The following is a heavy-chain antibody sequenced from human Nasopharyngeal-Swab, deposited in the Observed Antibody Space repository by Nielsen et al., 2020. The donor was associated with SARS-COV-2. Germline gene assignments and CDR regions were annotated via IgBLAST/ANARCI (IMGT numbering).Heavy chain of an antibody. CDR2: ISSSSSYI. CDR3: ARDSDYYDGVALLWYFDY. J-gene: IGHJ4*02. V-gene: IGHV3-21*01. D-gene: IGHD3-22*01. Sequence: GQWLVWVSSISSSSSYIYYADSVKGRFTISRDNAKNSLYLQMNSLRAEDTAVYYCARDSDYYDGVALLWYFDYWGQGTLVTVSS.